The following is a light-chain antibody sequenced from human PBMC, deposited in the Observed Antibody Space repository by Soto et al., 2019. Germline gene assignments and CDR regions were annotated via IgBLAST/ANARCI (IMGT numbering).Light chain of an antibody. J-gene: IGKJ2*01. CDR1: QHITND. CDR3: LHHNGYPPV. V-gene: IGKV1-17*01. CDR2: LAS. Sequence: DIKMTQSPSSLSASVGDTVTITCRASQHITNDCAWYQQKAGRAPKCLILLASRLQTGVPSRFSGSGSGTEFTITISSLQPEDFATYYCLHHNGYPPVFGQGTKVEIK.